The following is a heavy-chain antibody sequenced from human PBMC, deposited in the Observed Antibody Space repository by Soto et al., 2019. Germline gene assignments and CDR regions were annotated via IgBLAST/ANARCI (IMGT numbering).Heavy chain of an antibody. CDR2: INPSGGST. D-gene: IGHD3-10*01. V-gene: IGHV1-46*03. CDR1: RYTFTSYY. Sequence: ASVKVSCKASRYTFTSYYMHWVRQAPGQGLEWMGIINPSGGSTSYAQKFQGRVTMTRDTSTSTVYMELSSLRSEDTAVYYCARTVSYGSGSYYKLWSYYYYGMDVWGQGTTVTVS. CDR3: ARTVSYGSGSYYKLWSYYYYGMDV. J-gene: IGHJ6*02.